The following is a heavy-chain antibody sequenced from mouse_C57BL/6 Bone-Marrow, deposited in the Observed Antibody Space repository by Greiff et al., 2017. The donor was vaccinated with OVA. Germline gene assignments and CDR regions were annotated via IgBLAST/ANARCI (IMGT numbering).Heavy chain of an antibody. D-gene: IGHD2-3*01. J-gene: IGHJ3*01. CDR1: GFNIIDDY. CDR2: IDPENGDT. V-gene: IGHV14-4*01. CDR3: TSIYDGYFWFAY. Sequence: EVQLQQSGAELVRPGASVKLSCTASGFNIIDDYMHWVKQRPEQGLEWIGWIDPENGDTEYASKFQGKATITADTSSNTAYLQLSSLTSEDTAVYYCTSIYDGYFWFAYWGQGTLVTVSA.